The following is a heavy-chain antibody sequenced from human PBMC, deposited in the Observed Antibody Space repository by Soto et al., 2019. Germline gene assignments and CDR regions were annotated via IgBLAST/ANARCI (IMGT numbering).Heavy chain of an antibody. V-gene: IGHV6-1*01. CDR3: ARGPTALEP. J-gene: IGHJ4*02. D-gene: IGHD4-17*01. CDR1: GDSVSSNSSA. CDR2: TYYRSNWYS. Sequence: SQTLSLPCSVSGDSVSSNSSACNCIRQYPSRGLEWLGRTYYRSNWYSVYAVCVKSRITIKPDTSKNQFSLQLNSVTPEDKAVYYCARGPTALEPWGQGTLVTVYS.